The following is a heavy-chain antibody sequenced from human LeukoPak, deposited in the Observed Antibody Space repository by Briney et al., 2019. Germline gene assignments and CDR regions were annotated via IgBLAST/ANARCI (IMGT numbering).Heavy chain of an antibody. CDR3: ARGSQSLVFFDY. CDR2: INHSGST. CDR1: GGSFSGYY. D-gene: IGHD5/OR15-5a*01. V-gene: IGHV4-34*01. Sequence: SETLSLTCAVYGGSFSGYYWSWIRQPPGKGPEWIGEINHSGSTNYNPSLKSRVTISVDTSKNRFSLKLSSVTAADTAVYYCARGSQSLVFFDYWGQGTLVTVSS. J-gene: IGHJ4*02.